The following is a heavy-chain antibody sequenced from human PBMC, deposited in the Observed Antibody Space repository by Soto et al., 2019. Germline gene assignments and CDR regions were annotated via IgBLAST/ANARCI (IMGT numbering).Heavy chain of an antibody. V-gene: IGHV4-31*03. CDR3: AKGVRGVPNWVDP. D-gene: IGHD3-10*01. CDR2: IYYSGGT. J-gene: IGHJ5*02. CDR1: GGSISNSANH. Sequence: QVQLQESGPGLVRPSQTLSLSCTVSGGSISNSANHWSWIRQHPGEGLEWIGYIYYSGGTYYSPSLKGRVTRSIAASKNQFSLKLSSVPAADTAGYYCAKGVRGVPNWVDPWGQGTLVTVSS.